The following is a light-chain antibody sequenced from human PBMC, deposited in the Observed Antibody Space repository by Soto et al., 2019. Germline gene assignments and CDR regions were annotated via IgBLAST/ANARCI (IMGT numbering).Light chain of an antibody. CDR1: SSNIGSNA. Sequence: LTQPPAASGTPGQRVTISCSGSSSNIGSNAVNWYQQLPGTAPKLLIYSNNQRPSGVPDRFSGSKSGTSASLAISGLQSEDEADYYCAAWDDSLNGYVFGTGTKVTVL. J-gene: IGLJ1*01. CDR2: SNN. CDR3: AAWDDSLNGYV. V-gene: IGLV1-44*01.